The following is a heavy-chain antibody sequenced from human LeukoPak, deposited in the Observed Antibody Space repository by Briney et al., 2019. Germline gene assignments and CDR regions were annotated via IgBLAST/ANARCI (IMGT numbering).Heavy chain of an antibody. Sequence: ASVKVSCKASGYTFTWYYMHWLRQAPGQGPEWMGVINPSGGSTSYAQKFQGRVTMTRDTSTITFYMELSSLTSEDTAIYFCARVNIRAMAVPLDYWGQGTLVTVSS. J-gene: IGHJ4*02. V-gene: IGHV1-46*01. D-gene: IGHD6-19*01. CDR3: ARVNIRAMAVPLDY. CDR2: INPSGGST. CDR1: GYTFTWYY.